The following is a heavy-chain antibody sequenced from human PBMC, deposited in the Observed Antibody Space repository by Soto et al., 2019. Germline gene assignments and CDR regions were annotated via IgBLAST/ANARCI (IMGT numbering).Heavy chain of an antibody. V-gene: IGHV3-11*05. CDR2: INSSSSYA. D-gene: IGHD6-13*01. CDR3: ARIIAAAGGRRYFDL. CDR1: GFTFSDYY. J-gene: IGHJ2*01. Sequence: QVQLVESGGGLVKPGGSLRLSCAASGFTFSDYYMSWIRQAPGKGLEWVSYINSSSSYANDADSVKGLFTISRDNAKNSLYLQMNSLRAEDTAVYYCARIIAAAGGRRYFDLWGRGTLVTVSS.